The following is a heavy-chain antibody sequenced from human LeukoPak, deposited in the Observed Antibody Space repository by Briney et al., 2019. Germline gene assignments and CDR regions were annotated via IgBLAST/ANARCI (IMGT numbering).Heavy chain of an antibody. D-gene: IGHD3-22*01. CDR1: GYTFTSYD. V-gene: IGHV1-8*01. Sequence: GASVKVSCKASGYTFTSYDINWVRQATGQGLEWMGWMNPNSGNTGYAQKFQGRVTMTRNTSISTVYMELSSLRSEDTAVYYCARALTQYYDSSAAAGYWGQGTLVTVSS. CDR2: MNPNSGNT. CDR3: ARALTQYYDSSAAAGY. J-gene: IGHJ4*02.